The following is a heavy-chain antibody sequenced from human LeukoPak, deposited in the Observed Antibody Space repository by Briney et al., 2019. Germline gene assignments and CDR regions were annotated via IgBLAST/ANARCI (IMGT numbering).Heavy chain of an antibody. CDR2: IDYSGST. CDR1: GGAISSYY. Sequence: PSETLSLTCTVSGGAISSYYWSWIRPPPGKGLEWIGYIDYSGSTNYNPSLRSRFTISVDTSKIQFSLKLTSVTAADTAVYFCARYRIGTRHFDYWGQGTLVTVSS. CDR3: ARYRIGTRHFDY. J-gene: IGHJ4*02. D-gene: IGHD1-7*01. V-gene: IGHV4-59*01.